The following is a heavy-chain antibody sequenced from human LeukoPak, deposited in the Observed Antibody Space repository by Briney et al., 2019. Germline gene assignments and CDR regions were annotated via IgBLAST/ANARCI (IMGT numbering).Heavy chain of an antibody. CDR1: GYTFTSYY. Sequence: ASVKVSCKASGYTFTSYYMHWVRQAPGQGLEWMGIINPSGGSTSYAQKFQGRVTMTRDMSTSTVYMELSSLRSEDTAVYYCAGIGQILVVPAATDDAFDIGGKGKMVT. CDR3: AGIGQILVVPAATDDAFDI. V-gene: IGHV1-46*01. CDR2: INPSGGST. D-gene: IGHD2-2*01. J-gene: IGHJ3*02.